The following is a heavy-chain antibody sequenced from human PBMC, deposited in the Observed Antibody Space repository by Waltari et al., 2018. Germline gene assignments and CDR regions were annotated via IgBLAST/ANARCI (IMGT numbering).Heavy chain of an antibody. D-gene: IGHD2-21*02. CDR1: GFPVVNYG. Sequence: QVQLVESGGDVVQTGRSLRLSCSTSGFPVVNYGMHWVRQAPGKGLEWVAVIWFDGSKKYYVDSVKGRFTISRDTSRNTLYLQMDSLRVEDTAMYYCARATAESALDSWGQGTRVIVSS. V-gene: IGHV3-33*01. CDR2: IWFDGSKK. J-gene: IGHJ4*02. CDR3: ARATAESALDS.